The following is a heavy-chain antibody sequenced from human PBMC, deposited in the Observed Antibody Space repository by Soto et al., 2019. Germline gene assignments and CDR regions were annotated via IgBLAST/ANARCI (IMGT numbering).Heavy chain of an antibody. CDR2: ISASGSTI. CDR1: GFSFNTYE. V-gene: IGHV3-48*03. D-gene: IGHD1-26*01. Sequence: EVQLVESGGGLVQPGGSLRLSCADSGFSFNTYEMNWVRQAPGKGLEWVSYISASGSTIYYADSVKGRFTVSRYNGKNSLYLQINSLRAEDTAVYYCAYGGSCDYWGQGTQVTVSS. CDR3: AYGGSCDY. J-gene: IGHJ4*02.